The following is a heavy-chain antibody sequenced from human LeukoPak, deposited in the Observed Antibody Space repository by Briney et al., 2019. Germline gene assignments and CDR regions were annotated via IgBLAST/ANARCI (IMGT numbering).Heavy chain of an antibody. CDR1: GGSISSYY. CDR3: V. V-gene: IGHV4-59*12. Sequence: SETLSLTCTVSGGSISSYYWSWIRQPPGKGLEWIGYIYYSGSTYYNPSLKSRVTISVDTSKNQFSLNRISVTAADTAYYMDVWGKRTTVTGSS. J-gene: IGHJ6*03. CDR2: IYYSGST.